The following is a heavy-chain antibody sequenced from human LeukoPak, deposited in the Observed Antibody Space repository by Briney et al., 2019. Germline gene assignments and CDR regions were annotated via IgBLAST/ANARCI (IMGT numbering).Heavy chain of an antibody. CDR2: ISGSGGST. D-gene: IGHD2-2*01. CDR1: GFTFSSYA. CDR3: AKNKAAVIVVVPTDV. V-gene: IGHV3-23*01. Sequence: GGSLRLSCAASGFTFSSYAMSWVRQAPGKGLEWVSAISGSGGSTYYAASVKGRFTISRDNSKNTLYLQMNSLRAEDTAVYYCAKNKAAVIVVVPTDVWGKGTTVTVSS. J-gene: IGHJ6*04.